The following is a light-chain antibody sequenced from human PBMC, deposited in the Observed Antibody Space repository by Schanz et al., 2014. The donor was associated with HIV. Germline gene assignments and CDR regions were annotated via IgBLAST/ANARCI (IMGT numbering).Light chain of an antibody. Sequence: EIVLTQSPGTLSLSPGERATLSCRASQSVSSSYLAWYQQKPGQAPRLLIYAASTSATGIPVRFSGCGSGTEFTLTISSLEPEDFAVYYCQQRAAWPLTFGGGTKV. CDR2: AAS. V-gene: IGKV3D-20*02. J-gene: IGKJ4*01. CDR3: QQRAAWPLT. CDR1: QSVSSSY.